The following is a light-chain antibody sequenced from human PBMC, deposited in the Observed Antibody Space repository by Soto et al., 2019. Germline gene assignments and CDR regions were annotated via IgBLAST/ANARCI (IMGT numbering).Light chain of an antibody. J-gene: IGKJ4*01. CDR2: GDS. Sequence: ELVLPQSPAPRPVPPGERPTLSCRASQRVAATLAGYQQSPGQAPRLLTYGDSTRATGIPARFSGSGSGTEFTLTISSLQSEDFAVYYCQQYNNWPPLTFGGGTKVEIK. V-gene: IGKV3-15*01. CDR1: QRVAAT. CDR3: QQYNNWPPLT.